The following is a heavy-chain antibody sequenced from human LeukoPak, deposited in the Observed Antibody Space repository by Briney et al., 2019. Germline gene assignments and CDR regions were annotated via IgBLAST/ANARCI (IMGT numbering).Heavy chain of an antibody. CDR2: IYTSGST. V-gene: IGHV4-61*02. CDR1: GGSISSSSYY. D-gene: IGHD3-22*01. J-gene: IGHJ5*02. Sequence: SETLSLTCTVSGGSISSSSYYWSWIRQPAGKGLEWIGRIYTSGSTNYNPSLKSRVTMSVDTSKNQFSLKLSSVTAADTAVYYCAREVGYYDSSGYYKDHWFDPWGQGTLVTVSS. CDR3: AREVGYYDSSGYYKDHWFDP.